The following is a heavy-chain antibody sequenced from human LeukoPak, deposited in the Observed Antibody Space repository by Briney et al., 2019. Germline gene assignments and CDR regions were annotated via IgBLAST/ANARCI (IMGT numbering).Heavy chain of an antibody. CDR3: ARITDPDYRSGWSGADY. CDR1: GGSLGNYY. V-gene: IGHV4-4*07. CDR2: IYPTGHT. D-gene: IGHD6-19*01. Sequence: SETLSLTCKVSGGSLGNYYWSWVRQPAGKGLEWIGRIYPTGHTHYNPSLKSRVTMSIDTSKNQFSLKMTSMTAADTAVYYCARITDPDYRSGWSGADYWGRGTQVTVSA. J-gene: IGHJ4*02.